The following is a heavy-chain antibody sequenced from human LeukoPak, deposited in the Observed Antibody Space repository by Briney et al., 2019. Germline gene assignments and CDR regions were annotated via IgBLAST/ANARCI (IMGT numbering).Heavy chain of an antibody. CDR3: ARSGERGKGGGYCSGGSCFSMDV. CDR2: IYYSGST. Sequence: SETLSLTCTVSGGSISSYYWSWIRQPPGKGLEWIGYIYYSGSTHYNPSLKSRVTISVDTSKNQLSLKLSSVTAADTAVYYCARSGERGKGGGYCSGGSCFSMDVWGKGTTVTVSS. CDR1: GGSISSYY. J-gene: IGHJ6*04. V-gene: IGHV4-59*01. D-gene: IGHD2-15*01.